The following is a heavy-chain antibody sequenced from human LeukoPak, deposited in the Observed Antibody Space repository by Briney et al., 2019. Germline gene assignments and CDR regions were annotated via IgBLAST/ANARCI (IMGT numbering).Heavy chain of an antibody. V-gene: IGHV1-8*01. Sequence: GASVKVSCKASGYTFTSYDINWVRQATGQGLEWMGWMNPNSGNTGYAQKFQGRVTMTRNTSISTAYMELSSLRSEDTAVYYCARGLTMVRGHKDYMDVWGKGTTVTISS. J-gene: IGHJ6*03. CDR3: ARGLTMVRGHKDYMDV. CDR1: GYTFTSYD. CDR2: MNPNSGNT. D-gene: IGHD3-10*01.